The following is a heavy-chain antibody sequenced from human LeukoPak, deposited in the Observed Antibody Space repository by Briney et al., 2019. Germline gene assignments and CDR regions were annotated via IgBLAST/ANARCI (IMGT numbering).Heavy chain of an antibody. Sequence: PSETLSLTCTVSGGSISPYYWSWIRQTPGKGLGWIGYILYSGTTTNYNPSLKSRVTISVDTSKNQFSLKLSSVTAADTAVYYCARVGDWNDLVYWGQGTLVTVSS. D-gene: IGHD1-1*01. J-gene: IGHJ4*02. V-gene: IGHV4-59*01. CDR2: ILYSGTTT. CDR3: ARVGDWNDLVY. CDR1: GGSISPYY.